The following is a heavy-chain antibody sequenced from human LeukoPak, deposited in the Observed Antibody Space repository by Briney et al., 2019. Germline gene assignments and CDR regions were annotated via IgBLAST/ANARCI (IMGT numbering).Heavy chain of an antibody. V-gene: IGHV1-69*13. J-gene: IGHJ4*02. CDR1: GGTFSSYA. CDR2: IIPIFGTA. CDR3: ARDEGTYDSSGYSSC. Sequence: SVKVSCKASGGTFSSYAISWVRQAPGQGLEWMGGIIPIFGTANYAQKFQGRVTITADESTSTAYMELSSLRPEDTAVYYCARDEGTYDSSGYSSCWGQGTLVTVSS. D-gene: IGHD3-22*01.